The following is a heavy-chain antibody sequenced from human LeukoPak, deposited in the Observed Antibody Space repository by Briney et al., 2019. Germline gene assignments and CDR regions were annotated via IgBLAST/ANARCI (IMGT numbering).Heavy chain of an antibody. Sequence: GASVKVSCKASGYTFTSYGISWVRQAPGQGLEWMGWISAYNGNTNYAQKLQGRVTMTTDTSTSTAYMELRSLRSDDTAVYYCARDSLRFGENLQYFQHWGQSTLVTVSS. CDR2: ISAYNGNT. CDR3: ARDSLRFGENLQYFQH. D-gene: IGHD3-10*01. CDR1: GYTFTSYG. J-gene: IGHJ1*01. V-gene: IGHV1-18*01.